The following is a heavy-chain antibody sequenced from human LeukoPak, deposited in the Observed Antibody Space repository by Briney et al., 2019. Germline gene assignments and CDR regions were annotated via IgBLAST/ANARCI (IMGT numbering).Heavy chain of an antibody. CDR2: ISGSGGST. V-gene: IGHV3-23*01. CDR1: GFTFSSYG. Sequence: TGGSLRLSCAASGFTFSSYGMPWVRQAPGKGLEWVSAISGSGGSTYYADSVKGRFTISRDNSKNTLYLQMNSLRAEDTAVYYCAKDRWFGELLYLFDYWGQGTLVTVSS. CDR3: AKDRWFGELLYLFDY. J-gene: IGHJ4*02. D-gene: IGHD3-10*01.